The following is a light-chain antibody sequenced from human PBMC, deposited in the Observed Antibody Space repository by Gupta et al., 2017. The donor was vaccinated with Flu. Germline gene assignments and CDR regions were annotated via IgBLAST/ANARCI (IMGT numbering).Light chain of an antibody. CDR1: GSTFGPGSE. CDR2: RNT. CDR3: QSYESSLTGWV. Sequence: ITCTGSGSTFGPGSEVPWYQQVPGSAPRLLIDRNTIRRSGVSDRFSASRSGTSASLSITFLQAEDEAEYYCQSYESSLTGWVFGAGTKLTVL. J-gene: IGLJ3*02. V-gene: IGLV1-40*01.